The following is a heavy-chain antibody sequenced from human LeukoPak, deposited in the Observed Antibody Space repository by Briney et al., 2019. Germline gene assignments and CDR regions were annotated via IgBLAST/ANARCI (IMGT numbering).Heavy chain of an antibody. Sequence: QPGGSLRLSCAASGFTFSSYDMHWVRQATAKGLEWVSAIGIAGHTYYSGSVKGRFTISRENANNFLSFQMTSLRAGDTVVYYCARGNILTGYDCWGQGTLVTV. J-gene: IGHJ4*02. CDR2: IGIAGHT. CDR1: GFTFSSYD. D-gene: IGHD3-9*01. V-gene: IGHV3-13*04. CDR3: ARGNILTGYDC.